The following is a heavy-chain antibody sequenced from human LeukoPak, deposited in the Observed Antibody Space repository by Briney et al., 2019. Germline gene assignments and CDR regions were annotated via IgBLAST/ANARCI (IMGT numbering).Heavy chain of an antibody. D-gene: IGHD1-26*01. CDR2: ISDSGYT. V-gene: IGHV4-4*07. J-gene: IGHJ4*02. CDR3: ARGEHTCDY. CDR1: GGSINGYY. Sequence: PSETLSLTSTVSGGSINGYYWNWIRQSAGKRLEWIGRISDSGYTKYNPSLQSRITMPVDTSKNQFSLRLSSVTAADTAVYYCARGEHTCDYWGQGILVTVSS.